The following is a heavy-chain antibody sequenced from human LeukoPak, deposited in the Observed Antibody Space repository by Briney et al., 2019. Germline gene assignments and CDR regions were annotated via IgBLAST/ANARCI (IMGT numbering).Heavy chain of an antibody. Sequence: GGSPRLSCAASGFTFSNSAMSWVRQAPEKGLEWVSAITGSGGGTYYADSVKGRFTISRDNSKNTLDLQMNSLRAEDTAVYYCAREAVEYFDYWGQGTLVTVSS. CDR3: AREAVEYFDY. CDR2: ITGSGGGT. J-gene: IGHJ4*02. CDR1: GFTFSNSA. V-gene: IGHV3-23*01.